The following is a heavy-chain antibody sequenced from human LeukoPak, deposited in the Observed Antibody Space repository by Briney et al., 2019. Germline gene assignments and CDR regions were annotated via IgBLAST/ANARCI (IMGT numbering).Heavy chain of an antibody. Sequence: GGSLRLSCAASGFTFSSYWMSWVRQAPGKGLEWVANIKQDGSEKYYVDSVKGRFTISRDNARNSLSLQMNGLRVEDTAVYYCARDRLRSTRAFDLWGQGTMVTVSS. J-gene: IGHJ3*01. CDR2: IKQDGSEK. V-gene: IGHV3-7*04. D-gene: IGHD5-24*01. CDR1: GFTFSSYW. CDR3: ARDRLRSTRAFDL.